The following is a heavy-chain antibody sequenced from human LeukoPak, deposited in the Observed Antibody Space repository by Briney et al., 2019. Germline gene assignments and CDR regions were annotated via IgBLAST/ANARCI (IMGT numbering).Heavy chain of an antibody. Sequence: SETLSLTCTVSGGSISSYYWSWIRQPPGKGLEWIGYIYHSGSTYYNPSLNSRVTISVDRSKNQFSLKLSSVTAADTAVYYCARVGIISEPTATFYFDYWGQGTLVTVSS. CDR3: ARVGIISEPTATFYFDY. J-gene: IGHJ4*02. CDR2: IYHSGST. CDR1: GGSISSYY. V-gene: IGHV4-59*12. D-gene: IGHD1-1*01.